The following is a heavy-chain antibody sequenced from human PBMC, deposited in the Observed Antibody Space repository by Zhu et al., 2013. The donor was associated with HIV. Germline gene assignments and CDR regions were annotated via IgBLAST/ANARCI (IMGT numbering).Heavy chain of an antibody. V-gene: IGHV1-69*17. CDR1: GGSFSHYA. CDR3: ARREKAFDNSGLFDY. J-gene: IGHJ4*02. D-gene: IGHD1-26*01. Sequence: QVTVMQSEAVVKKPGSSVRVSCKSTGGSFSHYAMSWVRQVPGQGFEWMGGIIPAFGVLNYAQRFQGRITISASKETSADFLDLRSLTSGDTAIYYCARREKAFDNSGLFDYWGQGTLVTVSS. CDR2: IIPAFGVL.